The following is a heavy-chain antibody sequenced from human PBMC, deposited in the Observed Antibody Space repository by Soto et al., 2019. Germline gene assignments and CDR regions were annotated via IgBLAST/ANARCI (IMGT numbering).Heavy chain of an antibody. CDR1: GLSVYAYG. D-gene: IGHD2-8*02. J-gene: IGHJ6*02. CDR2: IWYDGGTK. CDR3: ARIDCTGDNCNPYYHYGMDV. V-gene: IGHV3-33*01. Sequence: SPRLSCAASGLSVYAYGIDWARQIPGKGLQWVAVIWYDGGTKYYADSVRGRFTVSRDNSKNTLYLQMNSLRDEDTAVYYCARIDCTGDNCNPYYHYGMDVWGQGTTVTGSS.